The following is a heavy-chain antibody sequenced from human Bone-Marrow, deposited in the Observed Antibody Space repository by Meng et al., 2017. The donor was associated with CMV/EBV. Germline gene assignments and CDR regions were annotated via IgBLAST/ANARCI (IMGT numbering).Heavy chain of an antibody. D-gene: IGHD1-1*01. Sequence: SGPTLVKPTQTLTLTCTFSGFSLSTSGVGVAWIRQSPGKAPEWLAVIYWSDDKRYSPSLRSRLTVTKDTSKNQVVLTMTNMDPVDTGTYYCAHSEGFRIDNSYYYYYGMDVWGQGTTVTVSS. J-gene: IGHJ6*01. V-gene: IGHV2-5*01. CDR1: GFSLSTSGVG. CDR3: AHSEGFRIDNSYYYYYGMDV. CDR2: IYWSDDK.